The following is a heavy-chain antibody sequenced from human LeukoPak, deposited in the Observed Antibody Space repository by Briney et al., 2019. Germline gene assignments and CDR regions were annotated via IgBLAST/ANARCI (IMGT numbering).Heavy chain of an antibody. D-gene: IGHD3-22*01. CDR3: ARDYHESTGYSFDS. V-gene: IGHV4-61*02. Sequence: GRIHTSGTANYNPPLKSRVSISTDRSKNQVYLKLSSVTAADTAVYYCARDYHESTGYSFDSWGQGSLVSVSS. J-gene: IGHJ4*02. CDR2: IHTSGTA.